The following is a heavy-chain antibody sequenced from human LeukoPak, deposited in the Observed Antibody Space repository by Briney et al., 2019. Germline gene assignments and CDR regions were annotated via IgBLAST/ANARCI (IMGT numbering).Heavy chain of an antibody. V-gene: IGHV3-64*01. CDR3: TRGRYSSGWSVDY. J-gene: IGHJ4*02. CDR2: ISSNGGST. Sequence: GGSLRLSCAASGFTFSSYAMHWVRQAPGKGLEYVSAISSNGGSTYYANSVKGRFTISRDNSKNTLYLQMGSLRAEDMAVYYCTRGRYSSGWSVDYWGQGTLVTVSS. CDR1: GFTFSSYA. D-gene: IGHD6-19*01.